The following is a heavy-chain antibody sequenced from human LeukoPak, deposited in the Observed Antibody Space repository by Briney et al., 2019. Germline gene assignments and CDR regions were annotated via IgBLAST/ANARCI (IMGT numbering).Heavy chain of an antibody. D-gene: IGHD1-7*01. Sequence: GGSLRLSCAASGFTFSDYWMNWVRQAPGKGLEWVANIKQDGSEKYYVDSVKGRFTISRDNAKNSLYLQMNNLRAEDTAVYYYARGTRTRFDYWGQGTLVTVSS. CDR3: ARGTRTRFDY. CDR2: IKQDGSEK. J-gene: IGHJ4*02. CDR1: GFTFSDYW. V-gene: IGHV3-7*04.